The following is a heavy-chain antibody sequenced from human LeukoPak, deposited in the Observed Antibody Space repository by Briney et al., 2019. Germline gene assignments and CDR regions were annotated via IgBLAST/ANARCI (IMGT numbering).Heavy chain of an antibody. Sequence: GGSLRLSCAASGFTFSSHWMSWVRQAPGKGLEWVANIKQDGSEKYYVDSVKGRFTISRDNAKNSLYLQMNSLRAEDTAVYYCARETSKMYYYDSSGYYPDYWGQGTLVTVSS. D-gene: IGHD3-22*01. V-gene: IGHV3-7*01. J-gene: IGHJ4*02. CDR2: IKQDGSEK. CDR1: GFTFSSHW. CDR3: ARETSKMYYYDSSGYYPDY.